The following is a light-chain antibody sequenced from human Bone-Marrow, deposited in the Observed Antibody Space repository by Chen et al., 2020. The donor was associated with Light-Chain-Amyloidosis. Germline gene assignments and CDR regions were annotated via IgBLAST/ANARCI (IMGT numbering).Light chain of an antibody. CDR3: QSYDYSLSGCYV. V-gene: IGLV1-40*01. J-gene: IGLJ1*01. Sequence: QSVLTQPPSVSGAPGQGVTISCTGSSSNIGAGYDVQWYQQLPGTAPKLLIYDSRNRPSGVPARLSGSKSGTSASLAITGLQAEDEADYYCQSYDYSLSGCYVFGTGTKVTVL. CDR2: DSR. CDR1: SSNIGAGYD.